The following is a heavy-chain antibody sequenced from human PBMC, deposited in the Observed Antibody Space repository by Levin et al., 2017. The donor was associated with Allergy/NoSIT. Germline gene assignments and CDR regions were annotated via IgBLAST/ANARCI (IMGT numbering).Heavy chain of an antibody. D-gene: IGHD2-2*02. CDR1: GFIFNNYR. CDR3: ARVGPAAILDAFDI. J-gene: IGHJ3*02. Sequence: GASVKVSCAASGFIFNNYRMNWVRQAPGKGLEWVSSITSTRSYIYYADSVKGRFTISRDNAKNSLFLQMNSLRPEDTAVHYCARVGPAAILDAFDIWGQGTMVTVSS. CDR2: ITSTRSYI. V-gene: IGHV3-21*01.